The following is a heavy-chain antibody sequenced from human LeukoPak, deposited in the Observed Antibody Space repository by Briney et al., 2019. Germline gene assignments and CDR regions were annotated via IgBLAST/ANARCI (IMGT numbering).Heavy chain of an antibody. Sequence: SVKVSCKASGGTFSSYAISWVRQAPGQGLEWMGGIIPIFGTANYAQKFQGRVTITADESTSTAYMELSSLRSEDTAVYYCATTVVTRSRPYYFDYWGQGTLVTVSS. D-gene: IGHD4-23*01. CDR3: ATTVVTRSRPYYFDY. V-gene: IGHV1-69*13. J-gene: IGHJ4*02. CDR2: IIPIFGTA. CDR1: GGTFSSYA.